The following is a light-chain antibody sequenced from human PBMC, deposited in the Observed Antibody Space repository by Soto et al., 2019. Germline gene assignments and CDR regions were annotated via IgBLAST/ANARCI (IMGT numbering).Light chain of an antibody. V-gene: IGKV1-27*01. CDR1: QGISSF. J-gene: IGKJ4*01. CDR3: QKYDSAPSLT. CDR2: AAS. Sequence: DIQMTQSPSSLSASVGDRATVTCRASQGISSFLAWYQQQPGKVPKLLLYAASTLQPGGLSPFSGSGYGTDFTLTISSLQPEDVATYYCQKYDSAPSLTFGGGTKVEIK.